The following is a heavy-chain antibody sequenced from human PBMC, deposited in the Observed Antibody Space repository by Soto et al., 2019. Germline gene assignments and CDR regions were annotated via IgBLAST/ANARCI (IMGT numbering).Heavy chain of an antibody. J-gene: IGHJ4*02. CDR1: GGSFSGYY. Sequence: QVQLQQWGAGLLKPSETLSLTCAVYGGSFSGYYWTWIRQPPGTGLEWIGEINHSGSTNYHPSLKIRVTISVDTSKNQFSLKLTSVTAADTAVYYCARDKTTGLFDYWGQGTLVTVSS. D-gene: IGHD1-7*01. CDR2: INHSGST. CDR3: ARDKTTGLFDY. V-gene: IGHV4-34*01.